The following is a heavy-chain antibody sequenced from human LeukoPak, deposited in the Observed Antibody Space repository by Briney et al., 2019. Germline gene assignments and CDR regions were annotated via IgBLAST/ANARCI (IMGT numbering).Heavy chain of an antibody. J-gene: IGHJ5*02. Sequence: PWRTLSLTWDVSGGSISSGGYSWSWIRQPPGKGLEWIWYIYHSGITYYNPSLKSRGTISVDRSKNQFSLKLSSVTAADAAVYYCAREVGYDSTNWFDPWGQGTLVTVSS. CDR2: IYHSGIT. CDR1: GGSISSGGYS. D-gene: IGHD3-22*01. V-gene: IGHV4-30-2*01. CDR3: AREVGYDSTNWFDP.